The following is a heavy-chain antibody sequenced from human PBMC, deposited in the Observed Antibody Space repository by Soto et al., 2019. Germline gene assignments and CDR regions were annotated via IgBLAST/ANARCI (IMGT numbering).Heavy chain of an antibody. CDR1: GFTFSSYS. Sequence: GGSLRLSCAASGFTFSSYSMNWVRQAPGKGLEWVSSISSSSSYIYYADSVKGRFTISRDNAKNSLYLQMNSLRAEDTAVYYCAREGFDSSGYYRVLDYWGQGTLVTVSS. V-gene: IGHV3-21*01. J-gene: IGHJ4*02. CDR2: ISSSSSYI. D-gene: IGHD3-22*01. CDR3: AREGFDSSGYYRVLDY.